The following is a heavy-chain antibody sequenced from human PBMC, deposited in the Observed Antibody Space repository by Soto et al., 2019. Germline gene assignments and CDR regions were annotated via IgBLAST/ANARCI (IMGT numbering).Heavy chain of an antibody. J-gene: IGHJ6*02. CDR3: ARDVFDTYGMDV. V-gene: IGHV3-64*01. CDR1: GFTFSSYA. Sequence: EVQLEESGGGLVQPGGSLRLSCAASGFTFSSYAMHWVRQAPGKGLEYVSAISSNGGSTYYANSVKGRFTISRDNSKNTLYLQMGSLRAEDMAVYYCARDVFDTYGMDVWGQGTTVTVSS. CDR2: ISSNGGST. D-gene: IGHD3-16*01.